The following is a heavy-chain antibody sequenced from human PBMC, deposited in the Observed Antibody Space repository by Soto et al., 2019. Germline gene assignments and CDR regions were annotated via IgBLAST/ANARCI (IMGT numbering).Heavy chain of an antibody. Sequence: QVQLQESGPGLVKPSQTLSLTCTVSGGSISSGDYYWSWIRQPPGKGLEWIGYIYYSGSTYYNPSLQXRITXSXYTSKNQFSLKLSSVTAADTAVYYCARARGARYFDYWGQGTLVTVSS. CDR1: GGSISSGDYY. V-gene: IGHV4-30-4*01. CDR3: ARARGARYFDY. D-gene: IGHD2-15*01. J-gene: IGHJ4*02. CDR2: IYYSGST.